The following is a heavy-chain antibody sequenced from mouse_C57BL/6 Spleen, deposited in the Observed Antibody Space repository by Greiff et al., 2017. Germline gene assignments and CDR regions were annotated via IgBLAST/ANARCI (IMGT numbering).Heavy chain of an antibody. V-gene: IGHV1-64*01. Sequence: VQLQQPGAELVKPGASVKLSCKASGYTFTSYWMHWVKQRPGQGLEWIGMIHPNSGSTNYNEKFKSKATLTVDKSSSTAYMQLSSLTSEDSAVYYCAREGLYSNYVDYWGQGTTLTVSS. CDR1: GYTFTSYW. CDR2: IHPNSGST. D-gene: IGHD2-5*01. J-gene: IGHJ2*01. CDR3: AREGLYSNYVDY.